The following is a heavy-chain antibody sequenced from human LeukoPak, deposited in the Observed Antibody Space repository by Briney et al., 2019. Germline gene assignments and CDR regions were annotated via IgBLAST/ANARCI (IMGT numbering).Heavy chain of an antibody. J-gene: IGHJ4*02. V-gene: IGHV4-59*08. Sequence: SETLSLTCTVSGGSISSYYWSWIRQPPGKGLEWIGYIYYSGSTNYNPSLKSRVAISVDTSKNQFSLKLSSVTAADTAVYYCARSLRYYYDSSGYDYWGQGTLVTVSS. CDR2: IYYSGST. D-gene: IGHD3-22*01. CDR3: ARSLRYYYDSSGYDY. CDR1: GGSISSYY.